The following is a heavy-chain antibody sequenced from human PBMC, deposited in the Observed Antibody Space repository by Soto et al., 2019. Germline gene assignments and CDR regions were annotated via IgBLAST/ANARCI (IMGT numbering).Heavy chain of an antibody. CDR3: ARSGRRDGYNPVDY. V-gene: IGHV1-69*13. J-gene: IGHJ4*02. CDR1: GGTFSSYA. D-gene: IGHD5-12*01. CDR2: IIPIFGTA. Sequence: SVKVSCKASGGTFSSYAISWVRQAPGQGLEWMGGIIPIFGTANYAQKFQGRVTITADESTSTAYMELSSLRSEDTAVYYCARSGRRDGYNPVDYWGQGTLVTVSS.